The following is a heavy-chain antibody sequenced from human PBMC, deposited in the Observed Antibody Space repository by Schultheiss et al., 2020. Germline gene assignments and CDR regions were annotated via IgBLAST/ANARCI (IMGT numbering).Heavy chain of an antibody. D-gene: IGHD3-10*01. CDR1: GFTFSSYG. CDR3: ARSLSPLPFRGYYYGMDV. V-gene: IGHV1-2*04. Sequence: GGSLRLSCAASGFTFSSYGMHWVRQAPGQGLEWMGWINPNSGGTNYAQKFQGWVTMTRDTSISTAYMELSRLRSDDTAVYYCARSLSPLPFRGYYYGMDVWGQGTTVTVSS. J-gene: IGHJ6*02. CDR2: INPNSGGT.